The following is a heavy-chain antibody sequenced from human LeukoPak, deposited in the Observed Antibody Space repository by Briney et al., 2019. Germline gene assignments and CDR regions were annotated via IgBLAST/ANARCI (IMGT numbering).Heavy chain of an antibody. V-gene: IGHV3-20*01. CDR3: ARADYGDQRRFDP. J-gene: IGHJ5*02. CDR2: INWNGGST. D-gene: IGHD4-17*01. Sequence: GGSLRLSCAAFGFTFDDYGMSWVRQAPGKGLEWVSGINWNGGSTGYADSVKGRLTISRDNAKNSLYLQMNSLRAEDTALYHCARADYGDQRRFDPWGQGTLVTVSS. CDR1: GFTFDDYG.